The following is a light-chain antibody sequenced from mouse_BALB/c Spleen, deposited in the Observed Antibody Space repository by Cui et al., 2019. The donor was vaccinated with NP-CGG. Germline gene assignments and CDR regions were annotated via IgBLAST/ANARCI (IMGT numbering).Light chain of an antibody. CDR2: GTN. V-gene: IGLV1*01. CDR3: ALWYSNHWV. J-gene: IGLJ1*01. Sequence: QALVTQESALTTSPGETVTLTCRSSTGPVTTSNYANWVQEKPDHLFTGLIGGTNDRVPGVPAKFSGSLIGDKAALTITGAQTEDEAIYFCALWYSNHWVFGGGTKLTVL. CDR1: TGPVTTSNY.